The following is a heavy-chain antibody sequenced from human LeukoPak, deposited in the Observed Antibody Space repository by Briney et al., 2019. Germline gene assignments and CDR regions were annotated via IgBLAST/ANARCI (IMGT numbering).Heavy chain of an antibody. CDR1: GYTFTGYY. V-gene: IGHV1-2*02. CDR2: INPNSGGT. D-gene: IGHD3-3*01. J-gene: IGHJ4*02. CDR3: GSATWSDHFSDFDY. Sequence: ASVKVSCKASGYTFTGYYMHWVRQAPGQGLEWMGWINPNSGGTNYAQKFQGRVTMTRDTSISTAYMELSSLRYDDTAVYYCGSATWSDHFSDFDYWGQGTLVTVSS.